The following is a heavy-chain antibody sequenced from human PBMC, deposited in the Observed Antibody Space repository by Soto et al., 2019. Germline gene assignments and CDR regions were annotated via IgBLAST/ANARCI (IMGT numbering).Heavy chain of an antibody. CDR2: ILSDGSNK. CDR1: GFTLSSHA. V-gene: IGHV3-30-3*01. CDR3: ARDDEGGSDCDLGY. J-gene: IGHJ4*02. Sequence: QVQLVESGGGVVQPGRSLRLSCAVSGFTLSSHAMHWVRKAQGKGLEWVALILSDGSNKYYADSVKGRFTTSRDNSKNTMYLQMNSLSVEDTAVYYCARDDEGGSDCDLGYWGQGALVTVSS. D-gene: IGHD1-26*01.